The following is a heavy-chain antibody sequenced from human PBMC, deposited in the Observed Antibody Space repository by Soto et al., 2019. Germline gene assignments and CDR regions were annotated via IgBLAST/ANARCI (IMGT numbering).Heavy chain of an antibody. CDR1: GFSLTTIGVG. V-gene: IGHV2-5*01. Sequence: QITLKESGPTLVKPTQTLTLTCTFSGFSLTTIGVGVGWIRQPPGKALEWLALIYWCDDKRYSPSLKSRPTSAQDTSKNQVVLTMTNMDPADTATYFWGHRTTTGTWWFDPWGQGTLVTVSS. D-gene: IGHD4-17*01. CDR3: GHRTTTGTWWFDP. CDR2: IYWCDDK. J-gene: IGHJ5*02.